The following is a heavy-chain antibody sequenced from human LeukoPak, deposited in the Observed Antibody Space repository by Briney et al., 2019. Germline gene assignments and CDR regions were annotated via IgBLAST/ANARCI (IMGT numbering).Heavy chain of an antibody. CDR1: GGSISSYY. D-gene: IGHD3-22*01. J-gene: IGHJ6*03. V-gene: IGHV4-59*01. CDR3: ARERPNYYDSSGYYSKTYYYYMDV. Sequence: SETLSLTCTVSGGSISSYYWSWIRQPPGKGLEWIGYIYYSGSTNYNPSLKSRVTISVDTSKNQFSLKLSSVTAADTAVYYCARERPNYYDSSGYYSKTYYYYMDVWGKGTTVTVSS. CDR2: IYYSGST.